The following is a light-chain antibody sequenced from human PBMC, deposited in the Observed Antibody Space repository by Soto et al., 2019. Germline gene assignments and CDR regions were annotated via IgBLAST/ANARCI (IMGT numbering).Light chain of an antibody. J-gene: IGLJ2*01. CDR3: QVWDSSSDHVE. Sequence: SYELTQPPSVSVAPGQTARITCGGNNIESKSVHWYQQKQGQAPVLVVYDDSDRPSGIPERFCGSNSGNTATLTISRVEAGDEANYYSQVWDSSSDHVEFGGGTKLTVL. CDR1: NIESKS. V-gene: IGLV3-21*02. CDR2: DDS.